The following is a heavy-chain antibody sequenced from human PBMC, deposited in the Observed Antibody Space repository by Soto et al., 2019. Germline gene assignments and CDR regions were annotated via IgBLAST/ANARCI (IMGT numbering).Heavy chain of an antibody. J-gene: IGHJ5*02. V-gene: IGHV4-39*07. D-gene: IGHD1-1*01. CDR2: IYNSGST. CDR1: GASVSSSSYY. Sequence: ETLSLTCTVSGASVSSSSYYWGWIRQPPGQGLEWIGSIYNSGSTDYNPSLKSRVIISVDTPKNQFSLQLNSVTPEDTAVYFCAKGDNLGPKTGDAFDPWGQGIMVTVSS. CDR3: AKGDNLGPKTGDAFDP.